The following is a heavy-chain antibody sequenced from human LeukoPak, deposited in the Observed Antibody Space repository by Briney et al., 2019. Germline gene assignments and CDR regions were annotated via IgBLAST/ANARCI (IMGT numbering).Heavy chain of an antibody. Sequence: SVKVSCKASGGTFSSYAISWVRQAPGQGLEWMGGIIPIFGTANYAQKFQGRVTITTDESTSTAYMELSSLRSEDTAVYYCARDGRGGDYWFDPWGQGTLVTVSS. CDR2: IIPIFGTA. J-gene: IGHJ5*02. CDR3: ARDGRGGDYWFDP. V-gene: IGHV1-69*05. D-gene: IGHD2-21*02. CDR1: GGTFSSYA.